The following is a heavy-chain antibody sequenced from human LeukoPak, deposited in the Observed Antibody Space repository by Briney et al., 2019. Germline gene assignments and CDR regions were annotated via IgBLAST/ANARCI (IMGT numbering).Heavy chain of an antibody. Sequence: VASVKVSCKASGYTFTSYDINWVRQATGQGLEWMGWMNPNSGNTGYAQKFQGRVTMTRNTSMSTAYMELSSLRSEDTAVYYCARAPDPLGYCSSTSCYEPDYWGQGTLVTVSS. CDR1: GYTFTSYD. CDR3: ARAPDPLGYCSSTSCYEPDY. J-gene: IGHJ4*02. CDR2: MNPNSGNT. D-gene: IGHD2-2*01. V-gene: IGHV1-8*01.